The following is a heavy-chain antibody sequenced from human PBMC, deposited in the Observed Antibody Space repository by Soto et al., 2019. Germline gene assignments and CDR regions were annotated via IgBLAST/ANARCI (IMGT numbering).Heavy chain of an antibody. CDR1: GFTVSES. CDR3: ARDASGPFDY. D-gene: IGHD6-19*01. V-gene: IGHV3-53*02. J-gene: IGHJ4*02. Sequence: EVQLVETGGGLIQPGGSLKLSCSVAGFTVSESMSWVRQAPGKGLECDSFIHSGGSTNYTDSVRGRFTISRDNSKNTLYLQMDRLRVDDTAVYFCARDASGPFDYWGQGTLVTVSS. CDR2: IHSGGST.